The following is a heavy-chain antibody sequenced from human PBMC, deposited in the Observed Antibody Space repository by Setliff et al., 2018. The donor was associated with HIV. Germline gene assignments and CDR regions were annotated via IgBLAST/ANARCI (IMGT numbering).Heavy chain of an antibody. CDR3: GTYYYGSGKIDY. D-gene: IGHD3-10*01. J-gene: IGHJ4*02. CDR2: ISNSSPGNT. V-gene: IGHV3-23*01. Sequence: GGSLRLSCAASGFTFSNSLMTWVRQAPGKGLEWVSSISNSSPGNTYSADSVRSRFTISRDNSKKTLFLQMNSLRAEDTAVYYCGTYYYGSGKIDYWGQGTLVTVSS. CDR1: GFTFSNSL.